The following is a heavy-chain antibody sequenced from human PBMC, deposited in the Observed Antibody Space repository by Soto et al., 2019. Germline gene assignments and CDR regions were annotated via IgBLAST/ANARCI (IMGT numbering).Heavy chain of an antibody. V-gene: IGHV3-23*01. J-gene: IGHJ6*04. CDR2: ISGRGGST. CDR3: AKCDGAGRYYVGYFYGMDD. Sequence: EVQLLESGGGLVQPGGSLRLSCAASGFTFSSYAMNRVRQAPGKGLEWVSAISGRGGSTYYADSGKGRFTISRDNSKDTLSLQMNSLRAEDTAVYYCAKCDGAGRYYVGYFYGMDDWGEGTTVTVSS. CDR1: GFTFSSYA. D-gene: IGHD3-10*01.